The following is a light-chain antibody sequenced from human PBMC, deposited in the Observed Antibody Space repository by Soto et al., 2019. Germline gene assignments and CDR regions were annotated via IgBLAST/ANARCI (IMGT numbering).Light chain of an antibody. Sequence: AIQMTQSPSSLSASVGDRVTITCRTSQVIKNDLGWYQQKPGKAPKLLIYAASTLQSGVPSRFSGSGSGTDFSLTISSLQPEDCATYYCLQDYNYPWTFGQGTKVEIK. J-gene: IGKJ1*01. V-gene: IGKV1-6*01. CDR2: AAS. CDR1: QVIKND. CDR3: LQDYNYPWT.